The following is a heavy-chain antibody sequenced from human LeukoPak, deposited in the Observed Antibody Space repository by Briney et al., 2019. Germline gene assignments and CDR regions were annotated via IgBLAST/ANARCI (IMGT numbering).Heavy chain of an antibody. J-gene: IGHJ4*02. CDR3: ARHGYSGYGIDH. V-gene: IGHV5-51*01. Sequence: GESLKISCKGSGYTFSIYWIGWVRRMPGKGLGWMGIIYPGDSDTRYSPSFQGQVTISADRSISTAYLQWSSLRASDSAIYYCARHGYSGYGIDHWGQGTLVTVSP. CDR2: IYPGDSDT. D-gene: IGHD5-12*01. CDR1: GYTFSIYW.